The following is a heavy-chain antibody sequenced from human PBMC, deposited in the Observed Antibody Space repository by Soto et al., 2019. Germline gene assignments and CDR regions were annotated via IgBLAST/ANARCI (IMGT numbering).Heavy chain of an antibody. D-gene: IGHD6-19*01. V-gene: IGHV3-23*01. CDR1: GFTFSSYA. J-gene: IGHJ4*02. CDR2: ISGSGSST. Sequence: GGSLRLSCAASGFTFSSYAMSWVRQAPGKGLEWVSAISGSGSSTYYADSVKGRFTISRDNSKNTLYLQMNSLRAEDTAVYYCAKVRIAVAATYYFDYWGQGTLVTVSS. CDR3: AKVRIAVAATYYFDY.